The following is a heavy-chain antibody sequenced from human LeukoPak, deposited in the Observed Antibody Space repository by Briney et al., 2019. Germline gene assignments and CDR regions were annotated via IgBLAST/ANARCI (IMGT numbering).Heavy chain of an antibody. V-gene: IGHV4-59*01. CDR3: ARGPEYDFWSGYHNWFDP. D-gene: IGHD3-3*01. CDR2: IYYSGST. CDR1: GGSISSYY. Sequence: PSETLSLTCTVSGGSISSYYWSWIRQPPGKGLEWIGYIYYSGSTNYNPSLKSRVTISVDTSKNQFSLKLSSVTAADTAVYYCARGPEYDFWSGYHNWFDPWGQGTLVTVSS. J-gene: IGHJ5*02.